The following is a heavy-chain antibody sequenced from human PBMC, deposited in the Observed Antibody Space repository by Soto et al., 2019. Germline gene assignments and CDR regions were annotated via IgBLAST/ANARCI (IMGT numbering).Heavy chain of an antibody. CDR2: IYPGDSDT. D-gene: IGHD3-10*01. J-gene: IGHJ3*02. Sequence: PGESLKISCKGSGYSFTSYWIGWVRQMPGKGLEWMGIIYPGDSDTRYSPSFQGQVTISADKSISTAYLQWSSLKASDTAMYYCARGRDLLWFGEPLDDAFDIWGQGTMVTVSS. CDR1: GYSFTSYW. CDR3: ARGRDLLWFGEPLDDAFDI. V-gene: IGHV5-51*01.